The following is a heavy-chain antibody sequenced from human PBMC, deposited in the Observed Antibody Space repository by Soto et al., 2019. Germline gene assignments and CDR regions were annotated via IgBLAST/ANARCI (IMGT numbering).Heavy chain of an antibody. J-gene: IGHJ4*02. D-gene: IGHD3-9*01. CDR1: GGSISSGDYY. V-gene: IGHV4-30-4*01. Sequence: SETLSLTCTVSGGSISSGDYYWSWIRQPPGKGLEWIGYIYYSGSTYYNPSLKSRVTISVDTSKNQFSLKLSSVTAADTAVYYCASYNYDILTGYRYFDYWGQGTLVTVSS. CDR2: IYYSGST. CDR3: ASYNYDILTGYRYFDY.